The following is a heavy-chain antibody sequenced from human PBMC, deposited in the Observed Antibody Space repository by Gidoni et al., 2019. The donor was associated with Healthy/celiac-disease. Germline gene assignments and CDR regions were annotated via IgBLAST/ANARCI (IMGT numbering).Heavy chain of an antibody. CDR2: INHSGST. CDR1: GGSFSGYY. J-gene: IGHJ5*02. V-gene: IGHV4-34*01. D-gene: IGHD1-26*01. CDR3: ARGPVGARGGPQRKNWFDP. Sequence: QVQLQQWGAGLLKPSETLSLTCAVYGGSFSGYYWSWIRQPPGKGLEWIGEINHSGSTNYNPSLKSRVTISVDTSKNQFSLKLSSVTAADTAVYYCARGPVGARGGPQRKNWFDPWGQGTLVTVSS.